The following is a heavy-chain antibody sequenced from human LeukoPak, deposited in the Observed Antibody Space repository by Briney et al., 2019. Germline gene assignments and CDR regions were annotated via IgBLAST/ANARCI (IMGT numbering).Heavy chain of an antibody. Sequence: HPGGSLRLSCAASGFTFDDYGMSWVRQAPGKGLEWVSAIHTSGDTCYADSVKGRFTISRDTSKNTLYLQINSLRVEDTAVYYCIVFGDSNHWGQGTLVTVSS. J-gene: IGHJ5*02. V-gene: IGHV3-23*01. CDR3: IVFGDSNH. CDR1: GFTFDDYG. D-gene: IGHD4-17*01. CDR2: IHTSGDT.